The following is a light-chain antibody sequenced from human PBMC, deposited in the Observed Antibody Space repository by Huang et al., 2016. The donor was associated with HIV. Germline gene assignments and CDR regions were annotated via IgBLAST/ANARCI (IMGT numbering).Light chain of an antibody. CDR1: QSVSSN. CDR2: GAS. J-gene: IGKJ1*01. V-gene: IGKV3-15*01. Sequence: EILMTQSPATLSVSPGDEATLSCRASQSVSSNLAWYQQKPGQAPRLLIYGASTRATGIPARFSCSGSGTEFTLTISSLQSEDFAVYYCQQYNNWPRTFGQGTKVEIK. CDR3: QQYNNWPRT.